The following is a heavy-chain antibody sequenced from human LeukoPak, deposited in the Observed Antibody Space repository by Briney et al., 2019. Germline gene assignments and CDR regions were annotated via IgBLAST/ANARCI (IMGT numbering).Heavy chain of an antibody. Sequence: GGSLRLSCAASGFTVSSNYMSWVRQAPGKGLEWVAVIYSGGRGTTYSADSVKGRFTISRDNSKNTVYLQMNSLRAEDTAVYYCAREGGPYRPLDYSGQGTLVTVAS. J-gene: IGHJ4*02. CDR3: AREGGPYRPLDY. V-gene: IGHV3-53*01. CDR1: GFTVSSNY. CDR2: IYSGGRGTT.